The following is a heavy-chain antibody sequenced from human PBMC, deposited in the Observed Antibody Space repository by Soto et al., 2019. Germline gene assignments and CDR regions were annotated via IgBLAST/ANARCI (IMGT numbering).Heavy chain of an antibody. CDR3: AKVIGQLDGRALAY. J-gene: IGHJ4*02. CDR2: IFHTGST. D-gene: IGHD6-6*01. CDR1: GGSISSNDW. Sequence: SETLSLTCAVSGGSISSNDWWTWVRQPPGRGLEWIGEIFHTGSTNSNPSLKTRVTISLDKSKNQFSLKLSSVTAADTAIYYCAKVIGQLDGRALAYWGQGSMVTVYS. V-gene: IGHV4-4*02.